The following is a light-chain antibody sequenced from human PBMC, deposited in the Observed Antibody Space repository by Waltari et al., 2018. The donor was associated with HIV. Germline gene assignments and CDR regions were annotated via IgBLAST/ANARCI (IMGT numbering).Light chain of an antibody. J-gene: IGKJ1*01. V-gene: IGKV1-5*03. Sequence: DIRLTQSPSTLSASAGDRVAITCRAGQKVGAFLAWYQQKPGKPPKLLIFQASILEGVGPSRFSGSVSGSDFTLTIDGLQSDDFATYYCHQYASLSGTFGQGTKVEL. CDR1: QKVGAF. CDR2: QAS. CDR3: HQYASLSGT.